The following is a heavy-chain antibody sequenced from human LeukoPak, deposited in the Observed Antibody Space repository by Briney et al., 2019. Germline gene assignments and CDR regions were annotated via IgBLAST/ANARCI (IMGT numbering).Heavy chain of an antibody. CDR2: ISYDGSNK. CDR1: GFTFSSYG. CDR3: AKPNNYYDSSALGY. D-gene: IGHD3-22*01. J-gene: IGHJ4*02. Sequence: GGSLRLSCAASGFTFSSYGMHWVRQAPGKGLEWVAVISYDGSNKYYADSVKGRFTISRDNSKNTLYLQMNSLRAEDTAVYYCAKPNNYYDSSALGYWGQGTLVTVSS. V-gene: IGHV3-30*18.